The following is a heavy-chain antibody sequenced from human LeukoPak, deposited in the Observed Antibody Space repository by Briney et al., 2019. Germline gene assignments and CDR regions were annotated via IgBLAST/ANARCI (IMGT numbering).Heavy chain of an antibody. J-gene: IGHJ3*02. CDR1: GGSISSGGYY. V-gene: IGHV4-31*03. D-gene: IGHD5-18*01. CDR2: IYYSGST. CDR3: ARDLQRGYSYGTRTYAFDI. Sequence: SETLSLTCTVSGGSISSGGYYWSWIRQHPGKGLEWIGYIYYSGSTYYNPSLKSRVTISVDTSKNQFSLKLSSVTAADTAVYYCARDLQRGYSYGTRTYAFDIWGQGTMVTVSS.